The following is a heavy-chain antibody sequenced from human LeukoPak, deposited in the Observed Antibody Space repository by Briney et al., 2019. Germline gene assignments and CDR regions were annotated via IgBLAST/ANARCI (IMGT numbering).Heavy chain of an antibody. D-gene: IGHD2-2*01. CDR1: GYTFTTYG. CDR2: ISGYDGNT. J-gene: IGHJ5*02. V-gene: IGHV1-18*01. Sequence: ASVKVSCKASGYTFTTYGISWVRQAPGQGLEWMGWISGYDGNTKYAQKLQGRVTMTTDTSTSTAYMELRSLRSDDTAVYYCARDCSTSCYWFDPWGQETLVTVAS. CDR3: ARDCSTSCYWFDP.